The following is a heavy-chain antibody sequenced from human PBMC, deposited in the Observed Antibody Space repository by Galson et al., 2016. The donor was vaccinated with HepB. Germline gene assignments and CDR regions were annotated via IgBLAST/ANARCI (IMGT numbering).Heavy chain of an antibody. Sequence: CAISGDSVSSNSATWNWIRQPPSRGLEWLGRTYYRSAWLDDYAISVKSRISINPDTSKNRFSLHLNSVTPEDTAVYYCARERRYCTDGSCYSFDYWGLGTLVTVSS. CDR2: TYYRSAWLD. CDR3: ARERRYCTDGSCYSFDY. D-gene: IGHD2-15*01. CDR1: GDSVSSNSAT. J-gene: IGHJ4*02. V-gene: IGHV6-1*01.